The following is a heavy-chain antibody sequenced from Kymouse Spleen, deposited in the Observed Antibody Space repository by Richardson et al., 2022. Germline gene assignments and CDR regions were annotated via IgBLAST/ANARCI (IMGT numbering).Heavy chain of an antibody. D-gene: IGHD3-3*01. J-gene: IGHJ4*02. V-gene: IGHV3-30*18. Sequence: QVQLVESGGGVVQPGRSLRLSCAASGFTFSSYGMHWVRQAPGKGLEWVAVISYDGSNKYYADSVKGRFTISRDNSKNTLYLQMNSLRAEDTAVYYCAKDYDFNFDYWGQGTLVTVSS. CDR2: ISYDGSNK. CDR3: AKDYDFNFDY. CDR1: GFTFSSYG.